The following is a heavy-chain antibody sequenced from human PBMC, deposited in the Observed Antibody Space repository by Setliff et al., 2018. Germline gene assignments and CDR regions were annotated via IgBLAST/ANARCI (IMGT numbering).Heavy chain of an antibody. J-gene: IGHJ4*01. CDR2: VYYTGDT. CDR3: AGSQGSGGYYSNSPYYFHY. V-gene: IGHV4-59*03. CDR1: GGSISSYY. D-gene: IGHD3-10*01. Sequence: SETLSLTCTVSGGSISSYYWSWIRQPPGKELEWMAYVYYTGDTYYNPSLKSRISISIDTSKNQFSLNLISVTAAYTAVYYCAGSQGSGGYYSNSPYYFHYWGQGTLVTVSS.